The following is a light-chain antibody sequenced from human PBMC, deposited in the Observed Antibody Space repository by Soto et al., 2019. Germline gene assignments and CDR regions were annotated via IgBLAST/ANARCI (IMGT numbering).Light chain of an antibody. V-gene: IGKV3-15*01. CDR2: AAS. Sequence: EIVMTQSPATLSVSPGESATLSCRASQSISSSNLAWYQQKPGQAPRLLIYAASTRATGIPARLSGSGYGTEFTLTISSLQSEDFAVYYCQQYNNWPSITFGQGTRLEIK. CDR1: QSISSSN. J-gene: IGKJ5*01. CDR3: QQYNNWPSIT.